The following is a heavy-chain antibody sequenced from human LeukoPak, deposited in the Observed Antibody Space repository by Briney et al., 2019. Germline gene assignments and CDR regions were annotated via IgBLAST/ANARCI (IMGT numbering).Heavy chain of an antibody. CDR2: VHHSWST. D-gene: IGHD2-15*01. CDR1: GASISSSYW. CDR3: APSPCSGDSCYRFDF. J-gene: IGHJ4*02. V-gene: IGHV4-4*02. Sequence: PAGTLSLTCAVSGASISSSYWWSWVRQPPGKGLEWIGEVHHSWSTKYNPSLKSRVTISVDKSKNQFSLKLSSVTAADTAVYYCAPSPCSGDSCYRFDFWGQGTQVTVSS.